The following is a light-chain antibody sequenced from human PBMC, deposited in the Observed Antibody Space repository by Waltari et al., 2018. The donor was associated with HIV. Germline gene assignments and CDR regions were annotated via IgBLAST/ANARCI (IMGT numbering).Light chain of an antibody. V-gene: IGLV2-14*03. Sequence: QSALTQPASVSGSLGQSITISCPGTRGDIGDFNYVYWYPQHPGEVPQVFIFSVCNRPAGGSSRFSGSKAGNTASLTLSGLQAEDEADYYCSSYTSNNTWVFGGGTKLTVL. CDR3: SSYTSNNTWV. J-gene: IGLJ3*02. CDR2: SVC. CDR1: RGDIGDFNY.